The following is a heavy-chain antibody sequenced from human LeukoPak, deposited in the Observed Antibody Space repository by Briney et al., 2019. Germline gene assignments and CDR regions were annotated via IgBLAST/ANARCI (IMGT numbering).Heavy chain of an antibody. J-gene: IGHJ3*02. CDR1: GFTFSSYA. Sequence: PGRSLRLSCAASGFTFSSYAMHWVRQAPGKGLEWVAVISYDGSNKYYADSVKGRFTISRDNSKNTLYLQMNSLRAEDTAVYYCARDHRSSGWYGDDAFDIWGQGTMVTVSS. CDR2: ISYDGSNK. V-gene: IGHV3-30-3*01. D-gene: IGHD6-19*01. CDR3: ARDHRSSGWYGDDAFDI.